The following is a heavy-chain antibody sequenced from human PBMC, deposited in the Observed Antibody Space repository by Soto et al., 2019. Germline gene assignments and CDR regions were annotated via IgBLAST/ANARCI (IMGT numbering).Heavy chain of an antibody. CDR1: GLTVSSNY. J-gene: IGHJ6*02. V-gene: IGHV3-53*01. CDR3: ARMGQWRVPGDYYYGMDV. CDR2: IYTGGGT. Sequence: GGSLRLSCAASGLTVSSNYMNWVRQAPVKVLEWVSLIYTGGGTYYADSVKGRFTVSRDNSKNTLYLQMNSLRAEDTAVYYCARMGQWRVPGDYYYGMDVWGQGTSVTVSS. D-gene: IGHD6-19*01.